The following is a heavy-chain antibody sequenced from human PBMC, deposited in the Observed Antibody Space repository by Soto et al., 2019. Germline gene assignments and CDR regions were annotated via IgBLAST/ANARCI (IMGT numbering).Heavy chain of an antibody. D-gene: IGHD6-19*01. CDR3: ARLLSSGYSSGSYPDY. Sequence: SETLSLTCTVSGGSISSYYWSWIRQPPGKGLEWIGYIYYSGSTNYNPSLKSRVTISVDTSKNQFSLKLSSVTAADTAVYYCARLLSSGYSSGSYPDYWGQGTLVTVSS. J-gene: IGHJ4*02. CDR1: GGSISSYY. CDR2: IYYSGST. V-gene: IGHV4-59*08.